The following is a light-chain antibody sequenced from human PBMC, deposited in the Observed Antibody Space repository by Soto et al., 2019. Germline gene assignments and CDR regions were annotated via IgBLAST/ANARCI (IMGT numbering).Light chain of an antibody. CDR3: QHYNTYPYT. J-gene: IGKJ2*01. CDR2: DAS. Sequence: DIQLTQSPSTLSASVGDRVTITCRASQSIDRWLAWYQHRPGKAPNLLIYDASTLESGVPSRFSGSGSGTDFTLTISRLQPDYFATYYCQHYNTYPYTFGQGTKLEIK. V-gene: IGKV1-5*01. CDR1: QSIDRW.